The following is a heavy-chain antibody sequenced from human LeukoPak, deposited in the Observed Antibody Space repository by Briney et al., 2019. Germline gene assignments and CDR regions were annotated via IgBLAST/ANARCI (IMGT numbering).Heavy chain of an antibody. CDR1: GGSISSSSYY. J-gene: IGHJ4*02. CDR3: ARESSYDFPPNVYYFDY. Sequence: KASETLSLTCTVSGGSISSSSYYWGWIRQPPGKGLEWIGEINHSGSTNYNPSLKSRVTISVDTSKNQFSLKLSSVTAADTAVYYCARESSYDFPPNVYYFDYWGQGTLVAVSS. D-gene: IGHD3-3*01. CDR2: INHSGST. V-gene: IGHV4-39*07.